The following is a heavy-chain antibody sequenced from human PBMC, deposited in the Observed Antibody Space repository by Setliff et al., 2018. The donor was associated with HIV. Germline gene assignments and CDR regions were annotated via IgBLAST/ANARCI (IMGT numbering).Heavy chain of an antibody. CDR1: GFTFSYYW. CDR3: VTSSSWSSRLNF. J-gene: IGHJ4*02. CDR2: INHSGKT. D-gene: IGHD6-13*01. V-gene: IGHV4-34*08. Sequence: SETLSLSCAASGFTFSYYWMSWVRQPPGEGLEWIGEINHSGKTNYNPSLKSRVTISVDTSKNQFSLKVTSVTAADTAVYYCVTSSSWSSRLNFWGQGILVTVSS.